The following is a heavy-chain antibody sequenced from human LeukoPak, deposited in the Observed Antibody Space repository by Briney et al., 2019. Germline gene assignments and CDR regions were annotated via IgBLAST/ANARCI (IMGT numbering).Heavy chain of an antibody. CDR2: ITGSGGGT. J-gene: IGHJ4*02. CDR1: GFTFSNYA. D-gene: IGHD3-9*01. CDR3: AKWGDYDVLTGYYDPDY. V-gene: IGHV3-23*01. Sequence: GGSLRLSCAASGFTFSNYAMSWVRQAPGKGLEWVSAITGSGGGTYYADSVKGRFTISRDNSKNTLYLQMNSLRAEDTAVYYCAKWGDYDVLTGYYDPDYWGQGTLLTVSS.